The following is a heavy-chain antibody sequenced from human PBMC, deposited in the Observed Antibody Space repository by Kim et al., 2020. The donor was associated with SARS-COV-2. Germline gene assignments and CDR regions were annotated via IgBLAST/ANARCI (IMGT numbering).Heavy chain of an antibody. J-gene: IGHJ4*02. D-gene: IGHD3-10*01. V-gene: IGHV4-38-2*02. CDR3: AREEGAVRGMRGFDY. CDR1: GYSISSGYY. CDR2: IYHSGST. Sequence: SETLSLTCTVSGYSISSGYYWGWIRQPPGKGLEWIGSIYHSGSTYYNPSLKSRVTISVDTSKNQFSLKLSSVTAADTAVYYCAREEGAVRGMRGFDYWGQGTLVTVSS.